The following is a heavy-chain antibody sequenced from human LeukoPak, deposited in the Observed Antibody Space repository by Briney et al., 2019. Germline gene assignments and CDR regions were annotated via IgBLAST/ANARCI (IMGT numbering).Heavy chain of an antibody. CDR2: IYHRGNT. CDR1: GYSIRSGYC. J-gene: IGHJ6*03. CDR3: ARAPSGIATTGNYYYYYYMDV. V-gene: IGHV4-38-2*01. D-gene: IGHD1-1*01. Sequence: SEILPLTCGVSGYSIRSGYCWAWIRQSPGKGLEWIGSIYHRGNTLYNPSLKSRVTISVDTSKNHLSLELTSVTGADTAVYFCARAPSGIATTGNYYYYYYMDVWGKGTTVTVSS.